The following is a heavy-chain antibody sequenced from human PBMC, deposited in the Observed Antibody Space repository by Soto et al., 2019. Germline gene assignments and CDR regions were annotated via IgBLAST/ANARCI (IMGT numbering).Heavy chain of an antibody. V-gene: IGHV4-4*02. Sequence: PSETLSLTCAVSGGSISSSNWWSWVRQPPGKGLEWIGEIYHSGSTNYNPSLKSRVTISVDKSKNQCSLKLSSVTAADTAVYYCAREEGITIFGVAPGAFDIWGQGTMVTVSS. CDR3: AREEGITIFGVAPGAFDI. D-gene: IGHD3-3*01. CDR1: GGSISSSNW. J-gene: IGHJ3*02. CDR2: IYHSGST.